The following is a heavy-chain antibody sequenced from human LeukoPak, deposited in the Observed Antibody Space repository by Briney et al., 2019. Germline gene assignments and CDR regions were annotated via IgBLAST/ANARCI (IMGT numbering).Heavy chain of an antibody. CDR2: IVVGSGNT. D-gene: IGHD6-13*01. CDR1: GFTFTSSA. Sequence: SVKVSCKASGFTFTSSAVQWVRQARGQRLEWIGWIVVGSGNTNYAQKFQERVTITRDISTSTAYMELSSLRSEDTAVYYCAADQQLEVYYGMDVWGKGTTVIVSS. CDR3: AADQQLEVYYGMDV. J-gene: IGHJ6*04. V-gene: IGHV1-58*01.